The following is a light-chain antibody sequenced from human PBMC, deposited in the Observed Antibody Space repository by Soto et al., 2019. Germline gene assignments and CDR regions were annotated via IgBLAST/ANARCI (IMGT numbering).Light chain of an antibody. Sequence: QSALTQPASVSGSPGQSVTISCTGTRSDVGGYNYVSWYKQKPGKAPKLVIYDVIHRPSGVSDRFFGSKSGNTAFLSISGLQAEDEAHYYCFSYSSSRARIFGGGTQLTVL. J-gene: IGLJ2*01. V-gene: IGLV2-14*01. CDR3: FSYSSSRARI. CDR1: RSDVGGYNY. CDR2: DVI.